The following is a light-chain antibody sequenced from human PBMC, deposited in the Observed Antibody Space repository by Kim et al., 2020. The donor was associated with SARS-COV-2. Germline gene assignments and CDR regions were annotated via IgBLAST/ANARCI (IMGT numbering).Light chain of an antibody. CDR3: LLSYGGTRM. CDR1: TGVVTSGHY. V-gene: IGLV7-46*01. Sequence: PGGTVTLTCDSNTGVVTSGHYAYWFQQRPGQAPRTLIYYTSGKNSWTPARFSGSLLGGKAALTLSGAQPEDEAEYYCLLSYGGTRMFGGGTQLTVL. J-gene: IGLJ3*02. CDR2: YTS.